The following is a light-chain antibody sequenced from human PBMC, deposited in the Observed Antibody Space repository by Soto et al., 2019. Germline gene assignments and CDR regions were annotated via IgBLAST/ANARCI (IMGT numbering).Light chain of an antibody. CDR1: QGISND. J-gene: IGKJ1*01. V-gene: IGKV1-27*01. CDR3: QKYDIAPCT. Sequence: DIQMTQSPSSLSASVRDRVTITCRASQGISNDLALNQQKPGKVPQILIYAASTLQSGVPSRFSGSGSGTDFNLTISSLQPEDAATYYCQKYDIAPCTFGQGTKVEIK. CDR2: AAS.